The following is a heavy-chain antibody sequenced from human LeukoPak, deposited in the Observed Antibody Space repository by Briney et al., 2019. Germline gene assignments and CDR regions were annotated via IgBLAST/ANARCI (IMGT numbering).Heavy chain of an antibody. J-gene: IGHJ4*02. V-gene: IGHV4-39*01. Sequence: PSETLSLTCTVSEGSIDSSTYYWGWIRQPPGKGLEWIATIYYSGSTYYNPSLKSRVTISIDTSENQFSLKLSSVTAADTALYYCARGANWGSPDYWGQGTLVTVSS. CDR2: IYYSGST. CDR1: EGSIDSSTYY. D-gene: IGHD7-27*01. CDR3: ARGANWGSPDY.